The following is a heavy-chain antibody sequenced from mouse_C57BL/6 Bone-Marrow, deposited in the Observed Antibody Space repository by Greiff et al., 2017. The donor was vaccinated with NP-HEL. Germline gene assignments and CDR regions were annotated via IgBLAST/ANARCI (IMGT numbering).Heavy chain of an antibody. J-gene: IGHJ4*01. Sequence: QVQLQQSGAELARPGASVKLSCKASGYTFTSYGISWVKQRTGQGLGWIGEIYPRSGNTYYNEKFKGKATLTADKSSSTAYMELRSLTSEDSAVYFCAPLLRWYAMDYWGQGTSVTVSS. V-gene: IGHV1-81*01. CDR2: IYPRSGNT. CDR1: GYTFTSYG. D-gene: IGHD1-1*01. CDR3: APLLRWYAMDY.